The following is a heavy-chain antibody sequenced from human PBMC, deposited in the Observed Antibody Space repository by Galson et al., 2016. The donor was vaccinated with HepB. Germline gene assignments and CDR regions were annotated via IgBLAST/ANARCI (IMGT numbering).Heavy chain of an antibody. CDR1: GYTFTSYG. CDR3: ARDKLEPAGFWLDP. J-gene: IGHJ5*02. V-gene: IGHV1-18*01. D-gene: IGHD1-1*01. CDR2: ISAYNGNT. Sequence: SVKVSCKASGYTFTSYGLSWVRQAPGQGLEWMGWISAYNGNTNYAQNLQGRITMTTDTSTSTAYMELRSLSSDDTAVYYCARDKLEPAGFWLDPGGQGTLVPVSS.